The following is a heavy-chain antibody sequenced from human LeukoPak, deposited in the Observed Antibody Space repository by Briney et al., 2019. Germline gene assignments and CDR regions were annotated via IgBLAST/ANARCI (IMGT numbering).Heavy chain of an antibody. CDR3: ARDLGFSYGYGRANYYYYGMDV. CDR1: GFTFSSYA. V-gene: IGHV3-30-3*01. J-gene: IGHJ6*02. Sequence: GGSLRLSCAASGFTFSSYAMHWVRQAPGKGLEWVAVISYDGSNKYYADSVKGRFTISRDNSKNTLYLQMNSLRAEDTAVYYCARDLGFSYGYGRANYYYYGMDVWGQGTTVTVSS. D-gene: IGHD5-18*01. CDR2: ISYDGSNK.